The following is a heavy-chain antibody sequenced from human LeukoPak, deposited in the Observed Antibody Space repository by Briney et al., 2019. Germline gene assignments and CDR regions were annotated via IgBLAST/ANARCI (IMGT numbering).Heavy chain of an antibody. CDR1: GGSFSGYY. V-gene: IGHV4-34*01. CDR3: ARSYGSGSYYYFDY. D-gene: IGHD3-10*01. Sequence: PSETLSLTCAVYGGSFSGYYWSWIRQPPGKGLEWIGEINHSGSTNYNPSLKSRVTISVDTSKNQFSLKLSSVTAADTAVYYCARSYGSGSYYYFDYWGQGTLVTVSS. J-gene: IGHJ4*02. CDR2: INHSGST.